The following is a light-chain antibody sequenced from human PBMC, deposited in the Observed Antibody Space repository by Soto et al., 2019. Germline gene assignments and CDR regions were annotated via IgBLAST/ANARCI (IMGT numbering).Light chain of an antibody. CDR3: AAWDDSLSGLV. Sequence: QAVVTQPPSASGTPGQRVTISCSGSSSNIGSNYVYWYQQLPGTAPKLLIYSNNQRPSGVPDRFSGSKSGTSASLAISGLRSEDEADYYCAAWDDSLSGLVFGTGTQLTVL. CDR1: SSNIGSNY. J-gene: IGLJ7*01. V-gene: IGLV1-47*02. CDR2: SNN.